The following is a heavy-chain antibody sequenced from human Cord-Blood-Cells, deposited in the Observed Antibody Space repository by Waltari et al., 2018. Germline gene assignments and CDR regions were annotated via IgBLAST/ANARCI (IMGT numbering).Heavy chain of an antibody. D-gene: IGHD3-16*01. CDR1: GYTFTSYA. V-gene: IGHV1-3*01. Sequence: QVQLVQSGAEVKKPEASVKVSCKASGYTFTSYAMHWVRQAPGQRLEWMGWINAGNGNTKYSQKFQGRVTITRDTSASTAYMELSSLRSEDTAVYYCARAEIGGYWYFDLWGRGTLVTVSS. CDR2: INAGNGNT. J-gene: IGHJ2*01. CDR3: ARAEIGGYWYFDL.